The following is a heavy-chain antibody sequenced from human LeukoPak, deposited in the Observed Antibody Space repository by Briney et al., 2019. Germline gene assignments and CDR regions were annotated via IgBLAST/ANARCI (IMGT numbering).Heavy chain of an antibody. V-gene: IGHV4-38-2*02. CDR3: ASILYGSGVVDY. CDR1: GYSISSGYY. D-gene: IGHD6-19*01. Sequence: SETLSLTCTVSGYSISSGYYWGWIRQPPGKGLEWIGSIYYSGSTWYNPSLKSRVTISIDTSKNQFSLKLTFVTAADTAVYYCASILYGSGVVDYWGQGTLVTVSS. J-gene: IGHJ4*02. CDR2: IYYSGST.